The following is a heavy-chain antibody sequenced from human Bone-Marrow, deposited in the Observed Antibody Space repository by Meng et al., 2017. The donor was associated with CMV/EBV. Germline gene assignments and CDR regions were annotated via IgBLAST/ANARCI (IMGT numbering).Heavy chain of an antibody. CDR3: ARSPGYCSDTDCYSNHFDY. Sequence: GESLKISCAAAGFTVSSNYMSWVRQAPGKGLEWVSVIYSGGSTYYADSVKGRFTISRDNAKDSLYLQMNSLRAEDTAVYYCARSPGYCSDTDCYSNHFDYWGQGTRVTVSS. CDR1: GFTVSSNY. J-gene: IGHJ4*02. D-gene: IGHD2-2*01. V-gene: IGHV3-66*01. CDR2: IYSGGST.